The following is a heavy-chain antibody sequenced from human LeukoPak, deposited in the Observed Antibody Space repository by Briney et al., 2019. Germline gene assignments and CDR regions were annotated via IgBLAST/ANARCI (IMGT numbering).Heavy chain of an antibody. D-gene: IGHD5-18*01. CDR3: ARDRYSYGPHFDY. CDR2: ISYSGGT. J-gene: IGHJ4*02. V-gene: IGHV4-30-4*01. CDR1: GGSISSGDSY. Sequence: SETLSLTCTVSGGSISSGDSYWSWIRQPPGKGLEWIGYISYSGGTYSNPSLKSRVTISVDTSKNQFSLKLCSVTAADTAVYYCARDRYSYGPHFDYWGQGTLVTVSS.